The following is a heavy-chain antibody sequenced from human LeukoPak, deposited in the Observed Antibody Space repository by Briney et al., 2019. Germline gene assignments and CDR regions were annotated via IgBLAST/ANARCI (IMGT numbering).Heavy chain of an antibody. J-gene: IGHJ1*01. V-gene: IGHV4-34*01. CDR1: GGSISSHY. D-gene: IGHD4-17*01. CDR3: ARGHSPVTTKVSYFQH. CDR2: INHSGST. Sequence: SETLSLTCTVSGGSISSHYWSWIRQPPGKGLEWIGEINHSGSTNYNPSLKSRVTILVDTSKNQFSLKLSSVTAADTAVYYCARGHSPVTTKVSYFQHWGQGTLVTVSS.